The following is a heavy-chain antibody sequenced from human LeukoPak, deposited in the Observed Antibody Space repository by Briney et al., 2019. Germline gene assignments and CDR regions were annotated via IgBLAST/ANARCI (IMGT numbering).Heavy chain of an antibody. Sequence: ASVKVSCKASGYTFTSYYMHWVRQAPGQGLEWMGIINPSGGSTSCAQKFQGRVTMTRNTSTSTVYMELSSLRSEDTAVYYCARGSSGWYSVAYWGQGTLVTVSS. V-gene: IGHV1-46*01. D-gene: IGHD6-19*01. CDR2: INPSGGST. CDR1: GYTFTSYY. CDR3: ARGSSGWYSVAY. J-gene: IGHJ4*02.